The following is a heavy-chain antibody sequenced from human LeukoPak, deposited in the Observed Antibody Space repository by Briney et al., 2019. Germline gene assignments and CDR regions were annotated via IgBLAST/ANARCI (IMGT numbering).Heavy chain of an antibody. D-gene: IGHD4-17*01. J-gene: IGHJ2*01. CDR1: GGSISSGSYY. CDR2: IYTSGRT. CDR3: ARDGGVSTVTTPYWYFDL. V-gene: IGHV4-61*02. Sequence: SETLSLTCTVSGGSISSGSYYWSWIRQSAGKGLEWIGRIYTSGRTNYNPSLKSRVTISVDTSKNQFSLKLSSVTAADTAVYYCARDGGVSTVTTPYWYFDLWGRGTLVTVSS.